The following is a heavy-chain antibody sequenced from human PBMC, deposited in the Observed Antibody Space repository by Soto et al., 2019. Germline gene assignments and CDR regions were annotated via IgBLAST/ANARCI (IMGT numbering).Heavy chain of an antibody. CDR1: GGTFSSYA. CDR3: ARTTWDIVVVVAATPTNFDY. Sequence: ASVKVSCKASGGTFSSYAISWVRQIPGQGLEWMGRIDPSDSYTNYSPSFQGHVTISADKSISTAYLQWSSLKASDTAMYYCARTTWDIVVVVAATPTNFDYWGQGTLVTVSS. CDR2: IDPSDSYT. J-gene: IGHJ4*02. D-gene: IGHD2-15*01. V-gene: IGHV5-10-1*01.